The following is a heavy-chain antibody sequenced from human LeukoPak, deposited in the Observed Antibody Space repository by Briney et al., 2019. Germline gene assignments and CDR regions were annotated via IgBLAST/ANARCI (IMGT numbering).Heavy chain of an antibody. CDR1: GGSFSGYY. J-gene: IGHJ1*01. V-gene: IGHV4-34*01. Sequence: PSETLSLTCAVYGGSFSGYYWSWIRQPPGKGLEWIGEVRFGGSTNYNPSLKSRVSMSIDTSKNQFSLKLTSVTAADTAIYYCVKGDLSEYFHWGQGTLVTVSS. CDR3: VKGDLSEYFH. CDR2: VRFGGST.